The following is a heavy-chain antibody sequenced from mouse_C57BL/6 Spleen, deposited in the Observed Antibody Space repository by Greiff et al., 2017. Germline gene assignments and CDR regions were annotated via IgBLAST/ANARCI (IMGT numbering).Heavy chain of an antibody. CDR1: GFTFTDYY. CDR2: IRNKANGYTT. CDR3: ARVYSNYGAMDY. Sequence: DVHLVESGGGLVQPGGSLSLSCAASGFTFTDYYMSWVRQPPGKALEWLGFIRNKANGYTTEYSASVKGRFTISRDNSQSILYLQMHALRAEDSATYYCARVYSNYGAMDYWDQGTSVTVSS. D-gene: IGHD2-5*01. J-gene: IGHJ4*01. V-gene: IGHV7-3*01.